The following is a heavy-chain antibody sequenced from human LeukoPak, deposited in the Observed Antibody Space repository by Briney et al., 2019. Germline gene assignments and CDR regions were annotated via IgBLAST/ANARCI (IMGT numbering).Heavy chain of an antibody. Sequence: GGSLRLSCAVSGFTFSDYCMTWVRQTPGKGLEWVANIRQDGRDETYVNSVKGRFAISRDNAKSLLFLQMNSLRAEDTAVYYCASSDYFGSGRGGFSPSDYWGQGTLVTVSS. CDR3: ASSDYFGSGRGGFSPSDY. CDR2: IRQDGRDE. V-gene: IGHV3-7*01. J-gene: IGHJ4*02. CDR1: GFTFSDYC. D-gene: IGHD3-10*01.